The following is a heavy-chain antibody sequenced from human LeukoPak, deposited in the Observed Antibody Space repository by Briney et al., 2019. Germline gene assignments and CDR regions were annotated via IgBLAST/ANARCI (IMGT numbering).Heavy chain of an antibody. D-gene: IGHD6-13*01. Sequence: SETLSLTCAVYGGSFSGYYWSWIRQPPGKGLEWLGEINHSGSTNYNPSLKSRVTISVDTSKNQFSLKLSSVTAADTAVYYCAGSSSWYKYYYGMDVWGKGTTVTVSS. V-gene: IGHV4-34*01. CDR2: INHSGST. CDR1: GGSFSGYY. J-gene: IGHJ6*04. CDR3: AGSSSWYKYYYGMDV.